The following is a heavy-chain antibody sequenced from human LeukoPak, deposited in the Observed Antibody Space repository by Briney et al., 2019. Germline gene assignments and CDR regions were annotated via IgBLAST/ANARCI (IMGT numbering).Heavy chain of an antibody. J-gene: IGHJ4*02. D-gene: IGHD2-2*01. CDR1: GFTFSSYA. Sequence: PGGSLRLSCAASGFTFSSYAMSWVRQAPGKGLEWVSAISGSGGSTYYADSVKGRFTISRDNSKNTLYLQMNSLRAEDTAVYYCARSPVVVPAYFDYWGQGTLVTVSS. CDR2: ISGSGGST. V-gene: IGHV3-23*01. CDR3: ARSPVVVPAYFDY.